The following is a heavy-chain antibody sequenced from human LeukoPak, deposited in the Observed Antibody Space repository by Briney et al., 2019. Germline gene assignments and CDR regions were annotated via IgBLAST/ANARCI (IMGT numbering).Heavy chain of an antibody. CDR2: ISYDGSNK. D-gene: IGHD6-13*01. J-gene: IGHJ6*03. V-gene: IGHV3-30*01. CDR1: GFPFSSYA. CDR3: ARGDSSSWPYYYYYYMDV. Sequence: PGGSLRLSCAASGFPFSSYAMHWVRQAPGKGLEWVAVISYDGSNKYYADSVKGRFTISRDNSKNTLYLQMNSLRAEDTAVYYCARGDSSSWPYYYYYYMDVWGKGTTVTVSS.